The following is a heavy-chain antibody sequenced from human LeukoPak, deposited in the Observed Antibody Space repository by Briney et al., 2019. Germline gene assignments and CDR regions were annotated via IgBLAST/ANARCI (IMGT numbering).Heavy chain of an antibody. D-gene: IGHD3-22*01. CDR3: ARDLPDSSGYYSLHYFDY. CDR1: GGTFSSYA. J-gene: IGHJ4*02. CDR2: ISAYNGNT. Sequence: ASVKVSCKASGGTFSSYAISWVRQAPGQGLEWMGWISAYNGNTNYAQKLQGRVTMTTDTSTSTAYMELRSLRSDDTAVYYCARDLPDSSGYYSLHYFDYWGQGTLVTVSS. V-gene: IGHV1-18*01.